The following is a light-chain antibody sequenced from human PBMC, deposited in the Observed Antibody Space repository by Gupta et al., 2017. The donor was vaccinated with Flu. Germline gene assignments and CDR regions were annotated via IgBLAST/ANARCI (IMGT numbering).Light chain of an antibody. CDR1: QSVGDSTKKKNY. J-gene: IGKJ4*01. Sequence: DILMTQSTASLAVPLGERATINCQSSQSVGDSTKKKNYLAWYQQKAGQRPRLLMYWGSTWEYGVPDRFSDSGSGTEFTLTISSLQAEDLAIYYCQQDHYNPLTFGEGTKVEIK. V-gene: IGKV4-1*01. CDR2: WGS. CDR3: QQDHYNPLT.